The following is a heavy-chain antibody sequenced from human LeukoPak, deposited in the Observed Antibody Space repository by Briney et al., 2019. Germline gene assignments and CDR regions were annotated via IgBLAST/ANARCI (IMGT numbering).Heavy chain of an antibody. CDR1: GGSISSSSYY. CDR2: IYYSGST. Sequence: SETLSLTCTVSGGSISSSSYYWGWIRQLPGKGLEWIGSIYYSGSTYYNPSLKSRVTISVDTSKNQFSLKLSSVTAADTAVYYCARVSTMIVVGPIDYWGQGTLVTVSS. V-gene: IGHV4-39*07. D-gene: IGHD3-22*01. CDR3: ARVSTMIVVGPIDY. J-gene: IGHJ4*02.